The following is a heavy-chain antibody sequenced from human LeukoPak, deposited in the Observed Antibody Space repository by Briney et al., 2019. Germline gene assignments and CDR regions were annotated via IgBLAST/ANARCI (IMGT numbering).Heavy chain of an antibody. D-gene: IGHD3-22*01. J-gene: IGHJ4*02. V-gene: IGHV4-61*02. CDR2: IYTSGST. CDR1: GGSISSGSYY. Sequence: SETLSLTCTVSGGSISSGSYYWSWIRQPAGKGLEWIGRIYTSGSTNYNPSLKSRVTISVDTSKNQFSLKLSSVTAADTAVYYCARDPGDYYDSSGYPPYFDYWGQGTLVTVSS. CDR3: ARDPGDYYDSSGYPPYFDY.